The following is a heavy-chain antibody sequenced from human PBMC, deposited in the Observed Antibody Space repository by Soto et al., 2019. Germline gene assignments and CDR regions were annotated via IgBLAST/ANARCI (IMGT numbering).Heavy chain of an antibody. CDR3: ARPLMVRGVIIGAFDI. V-gene: IGHV3-74*01. Sequence: EVQLVKSGGGLVQPGGSLRLSCAASGFTFSSYWMHWVRQAPGKGLVWVSRINNDGSSTSYADSVKGRFTISRDNAKNTLYLQMNSLRVEDTAVYYCARPLMVRGVIIGAFDIWGQGTMVTVSS. J-gene: IGHJ3*02. D-gene: IGHD3-10*01. CDR1: GFTFSSYW. CDR2: INNDGSST.